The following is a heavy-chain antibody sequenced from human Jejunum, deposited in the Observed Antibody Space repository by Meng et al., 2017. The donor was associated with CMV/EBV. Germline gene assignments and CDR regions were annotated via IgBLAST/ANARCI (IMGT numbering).Heavy chain of an antibody. CDR3: ARGWADIRFSGAMDV. V-gene: IGHV4-59*02. CDR1: GSVNALHY. J-gene: IGHJ6*02. Sequence: GSVNALHYWGWVRQPRGKGLEWIAYVSYNGNTNSNPSLKGRVSISSDAAKNQFSLRLTSATTADTAVYYCARGWADIRFSGAMDVWGQGTTVTVSS. D-gene: IGHD3-3*01. CDR2: VSYNGNT.